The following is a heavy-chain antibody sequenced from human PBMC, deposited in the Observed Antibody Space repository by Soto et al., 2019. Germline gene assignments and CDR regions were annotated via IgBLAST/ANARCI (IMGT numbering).Heavy chain of an antibody. CDR3: ASPYYYGSGSYLVGRNYYGMDV. V-gene: IGHV4-34*01. D-gene: IGHD3-10*01. Sequence: KQSQTLSLTCAVYGGSFSGYYWSWIRQPPGKGLEWIGEINHSGSTNYNPSLKSRVTISVDTSKNQFSLKLSSVTAADTAVYYCASPYYYGSGSYLVGRNYYGMDVWGQGTTVTVSS. CDR1: GGSFSGYY. CDR2: INHSGST. J-gene: IGHJ6*02.